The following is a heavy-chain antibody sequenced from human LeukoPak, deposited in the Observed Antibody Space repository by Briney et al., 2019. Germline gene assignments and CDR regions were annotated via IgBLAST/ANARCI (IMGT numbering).Heavy chain of an antibody. Sequence: GGSLRLSCAASGFTFSGYSMNWVRQAPGKGLEWVSSISSSSSSIYYADSVKGRFTISRDSAKKSLYLQMNSLRAEDTAVYYCARDRRDYVWGSYCDYWGQGNLVTVSS. CDR2: ISSSSSSI. V-gene: IGHV3-21*01. J-gene: IGHJ4*02. CDR1: GFTFSGYS. D-gene: IGHD3-16*01. CDR3: ARDRRDYVWGSYCDY.